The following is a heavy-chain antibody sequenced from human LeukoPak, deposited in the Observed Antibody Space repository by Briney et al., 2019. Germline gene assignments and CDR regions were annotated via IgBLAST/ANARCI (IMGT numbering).Heavy chain of an antibody. CDR2: ISGSGATT. CDR3: AKYRGGARFDY. Sequence: GGSLRLSCRVSGFTFISHAMSWVRQAPGKGLEWVSSISGSGATTYYAESVKGRFTISRDNSKYTLYVQMNSLRAEDTAVYYCAKYRGGARFDYWGQGTLVTVSS. V-gene: IGHV3-23*01. CDR1: GFTFISHA. J-gene: IGHJ4*02. D-gene: IGHD2-21*01.